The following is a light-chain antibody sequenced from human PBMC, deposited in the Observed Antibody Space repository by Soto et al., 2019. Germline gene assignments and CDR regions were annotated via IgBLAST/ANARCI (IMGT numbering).Light chain of an antibody. CDR2: EVS. V-gene: IGLV2-14*01. CDR1: SSDVGGYKY. J-gene: IGLJ1*01. CDR3: SSYTSSSTRV. Sequence: QSVLTQPASVSGSPGQSITISCTGTSSDVGGYKYVSWYQQHPGKAPKLMIYEVSNRPSGVSNRFSGSKSGSTASLTISGLQAEDEADYYCSSYTSSSTRVFGTGTKVTVI.